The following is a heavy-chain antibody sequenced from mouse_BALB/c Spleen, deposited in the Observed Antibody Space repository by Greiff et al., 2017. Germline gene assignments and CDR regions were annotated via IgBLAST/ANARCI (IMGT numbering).Heavy chain of an antibody. CDR2: SRNKANDYTT. CDR3: ARVNYGGYYYAMDY. V-gene: IGHV7-1*02. D-gene: IGHD1-1*01. CDR1: GFTFSDFY. Sequence: EVNVVESGGGLVQPGGSLILSCATSGFTFSDFYMEWVRQPPGKRLEWIAASRNKANDYTTEYSASVKGRFIVSRDTSQSILYLQMNALRAEDTAIYYCARVNYGGYYYAMDYWGQGTSVTVSS. J-gene: IGHJ4*01.